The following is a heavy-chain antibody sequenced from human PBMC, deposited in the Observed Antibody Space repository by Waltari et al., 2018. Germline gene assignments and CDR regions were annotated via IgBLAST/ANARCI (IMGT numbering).Heavy chain of an antibody. CDR3: AKDRGGGYPGWYFDL. J-gene: IGHJ2*01. CDR1: GFPFADYA. V-gene: IGHV3-9*03. Sequence: EVQLVESGGGLVQPGRSLRLSCAASGFPFADYAMHWVRQAPGKGLEWVSGISWNSGSIGYADSVKGRFTISRDNAKNSLYLQMNSLRAEDMALYYCAKDRGGGYPGWYFDLWGRGTLVTVSS. CDR2: ISWNSGSI. D-gene: IGHD6-19*01.